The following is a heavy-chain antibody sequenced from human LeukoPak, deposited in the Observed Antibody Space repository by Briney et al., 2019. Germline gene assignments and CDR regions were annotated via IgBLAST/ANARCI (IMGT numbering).Heavy chain of an antibody. CDR1: GFTFSSCG. D-gene: IGHD3-3*01. CDR2: ISYDGSNK. V-gene: IGHV3-30*18. J-gene: IGHJ4*02. Sequence: GGSLRLSCAASGFTFSSCGMHWVRQAPGKGLEWVAVISYDGSNKYYADSVKGRFTISRDNSKNTLYPQMNSLRAEDTAVYYCAKDGSIYYDFWSGPFDYWGQGTLVTVSS. CDR3: AKDGSIYYDFWSGPFDY.